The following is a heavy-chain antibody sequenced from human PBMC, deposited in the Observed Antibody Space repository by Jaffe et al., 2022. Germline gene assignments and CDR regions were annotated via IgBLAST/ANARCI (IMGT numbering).Heavy chain of an antibody. CDR2: ISSSGSTI. CDR3: ARGNYYYYYMDV. CDR1: GFTFSSYE. Sequence: EVQLVESGGGLVQPGGSLRLSCAASGFTFSSYEMNWVRQAPGKGLEWVSYISSSGSTIYYADSVKGRFTISRDNAKNSLYLQMNSLRAEDTAVYYCARGNYYYYYMDVWGKGTTVTVSS. J-gene: IGHJ6*03. V-gene: IGHV3-48*03.